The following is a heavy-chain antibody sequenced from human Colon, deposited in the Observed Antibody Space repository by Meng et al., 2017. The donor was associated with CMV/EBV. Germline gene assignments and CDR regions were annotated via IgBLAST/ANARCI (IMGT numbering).Heavy chain of an antibody. D-gene: IGHD6-25*01. Sequence: ASVKVSCKASGYTFTSYGITWVRQAPGQGLEWMGWISAYSGNTDYAQRLQGRVTMTKDTSTSIVYMELRSLRSDDTAVYYCARGNSKEQRLINRGGFDIWGQGTMVTVSS. CDR3: ARGNSKEQRLINRGGFDI. CDR1: GYTFTSYG. V-gene: IGHV1-18*01. CDR2: ISAYSGNT. J-gene: IGHJ3*02.